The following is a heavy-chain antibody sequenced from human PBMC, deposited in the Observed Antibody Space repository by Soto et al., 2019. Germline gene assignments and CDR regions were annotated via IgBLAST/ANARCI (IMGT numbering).Heavy chain of an antibody. J-gene: IGHJ4*02. CDR1: GFTFSSYG. CDR3: ARIMCGGDCYDFDY. D-gene: IGHD2-21*02. V-gene: IGHV3-33*01. Sequence: QVQLVESGGGVVQPGRSRRLSCAASGFTFSSYGMHWVRQAPGKGLEWVAVIWYDGSNKYYADSVKGRFTISRDNSKNTLYLQMNSLRAEDTAVYYCARIMCGGDCYDFDYWGQGTLVTVSS. CDR2: IWYDGSNK.